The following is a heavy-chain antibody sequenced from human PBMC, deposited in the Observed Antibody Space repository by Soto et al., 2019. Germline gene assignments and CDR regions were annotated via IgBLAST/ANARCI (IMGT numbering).Heavy chain of an antibody. J-gene: IGHJ6*02. CDR2: VYYGGNT. D-gene: IGHD3-16*02. CDR1: GASINFNY. Sequence: SETLSLTCTVSGASINFNYCTWIRQPAGKGLEWIGSVYYGGNTKYNPSLQSRVTMSVDTSKNQFTLQLNSLTPADTAVYFCARDNQGYLYNGMDVWGQGTTVNVSS. CDR3: ARDNQGYLYNGMDV. V-gene: IGHV4-59*12.